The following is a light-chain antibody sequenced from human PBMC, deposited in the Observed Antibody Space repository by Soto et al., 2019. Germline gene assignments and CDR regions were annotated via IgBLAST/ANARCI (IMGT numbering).Light chain of an antibody. Sequence: EIVMTQYPDTLSVSPGETVTLPCRASQSIRTNLAWYQHKSGQSPRLLIYGASNRATGFPARFSGSGSGTEFTLTISSLQSEDFAVYYCQQYNDNWPTFGQGTKVDIK. CDR1: QSIRTN. V-gene: IGKV3-15*01. J-gene: IGKJ1*01. CDR2: GAS. CDR3: QQYNDNWPT.